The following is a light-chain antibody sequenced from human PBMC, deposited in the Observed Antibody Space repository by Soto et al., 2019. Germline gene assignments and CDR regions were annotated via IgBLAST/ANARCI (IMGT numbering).Light chain of an antibody. V-gene: IGKV1-5*03. CDR3: QQYNSYPIT. CDR2: KAS. J-gene: IGKJ5*01. Sequence: DIQMTQSPSTLSASVGDRVTITCRASQSISSWLAWYQQKPWKAPKLLIYKASSLESGVPSRLSGSGSGTEFTLTISSLQPDDFATYYCQQYNSYPITFGQGTRLEIK. CDR1: QSISSW.